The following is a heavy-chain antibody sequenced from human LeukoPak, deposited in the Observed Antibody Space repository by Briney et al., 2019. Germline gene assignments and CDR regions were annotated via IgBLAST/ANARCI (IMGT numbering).Heavy chain of an antibody. V-gene: IGHV3-21*04. CDR2: ISSSSSYI. Sequence: GGSLRLSCAASGFTFSSYSMNWVRQAPGKGLEWVSSISSSSSYIYYADSVKGRFTISRDNAKNSLYLQMNSLRAEDTTLYYCARVASNYDFDYWGQGTLVTVSS. J-gene: IGHJ4*02. CDR3: ARVASNYDFDY. CDR1: GFTFSSYS. D-gene: IGHD4-11*01.